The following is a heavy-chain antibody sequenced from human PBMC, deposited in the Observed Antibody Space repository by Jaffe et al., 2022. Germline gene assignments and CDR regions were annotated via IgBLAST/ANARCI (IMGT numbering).Heavy chain of an antibody. Sequence: QLQLQESGPGLVKPSETLSLTCTVSGGSISSSSYYWGWIRQPPGKGLEWIGSIYYSGSTYYNPSLKSRVTISVDTSKNQFSLKLSSVTAADTAVYYCATTPATGFGYIWGSYHSDFDYWGQGTLVTVSS. J-gene: IGHJ4*02. V-gene: IGHV4-39*01. CDR3: ATTPATGFGYIWGSYHSDFDY. D-gene: IGHD3-16*02. CDR1: GGSISSSSYY. CDR2: IYYSGST.